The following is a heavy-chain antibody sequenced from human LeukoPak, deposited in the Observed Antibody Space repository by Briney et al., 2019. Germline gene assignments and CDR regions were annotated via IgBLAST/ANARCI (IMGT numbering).Heavy chain of an antibody. J-gene: IGHJ4*02. CDR3: AAGGDYPHFDY. CDR1: GLTFSSYA. V-gene: IGHV3-23*01. D-gene: IGHD4-17*01. Sequence: GGSLRLSCAASGLTFSSYAMSWVRQAPGKGLERVSGISGSGGSTYYADSVKGRFTISRDNSKNTLYLQMNSLRAEDTAVFYCAAGGDYPHFDYWGQGTLVTVSS. CDR2: ISGSGGST.